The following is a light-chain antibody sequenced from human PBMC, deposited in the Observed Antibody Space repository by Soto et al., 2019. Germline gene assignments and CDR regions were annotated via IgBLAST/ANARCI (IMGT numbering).Light chain of an antibody. Sequence: QSVLTQPASVSGSPGQSITVSCTGTNSDIGDYQYVSWYQQYPGKVPKLIIYDVNSRPSGISDRFSGSKTANTASLTISRLQSEDEADYFCTSFTASRTILFGGGTKLTVL. CDR3: TSFTASRTIL. CDR1: NSDIGDYQY. CDR2: DVN. V-gene: IGLV2-14*03. J-gene: IGLJ2*01.